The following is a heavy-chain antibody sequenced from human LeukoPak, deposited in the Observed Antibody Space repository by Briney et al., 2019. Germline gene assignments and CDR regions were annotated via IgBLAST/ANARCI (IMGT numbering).Heavy chain of an antibody. CDR1: GGSFSGYY. V-gene: IGHV4-34*01. J-gene: IGHJ2*01. D-gene: IGHD4-17*01. Sequence: KPSETLSLTCAVYGGSFSGYYWSWIRQPPGKGLEWIGEINHSGSTNYNPSLKSRVTISVDTSKNQFSLKLSSVTAADTAVYYCARVTVKATVTTGNWYFDLGGRGTLVTVSS. CDR3: ARVTVKATVTTGNWYFDL. CDR2: INHSGST.